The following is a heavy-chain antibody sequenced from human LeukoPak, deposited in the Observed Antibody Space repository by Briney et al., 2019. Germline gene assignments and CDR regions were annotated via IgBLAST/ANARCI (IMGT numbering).Heavy chain of an antibody. V-gene: IGHV3-30-3*01. J-gene: IGHJ4*02. D-gene: IGHD3-10*01. CDR2: ISYDGSNK. CDR1: GFTFSSYA. CDR3: ARAPSSGMVRGVPPDY. Sequence: PGRSLRLSCAASGFTFSSYAMHWVRQAPGKGLEWVAVISYDGSNKYYADSVKGRFTISRDNSKNTLYLQMNSLRAEDTAVYYCARAPSSGMVRGVPPDYWGQGTLVTVSS.